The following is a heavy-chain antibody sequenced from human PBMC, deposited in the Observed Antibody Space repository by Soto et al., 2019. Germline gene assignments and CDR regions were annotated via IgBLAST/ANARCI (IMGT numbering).Heavy chain of an antibody. CDR3: AKDATRRIAAAGIKTNWFDP. CDR1: GFTFSSYA. D-gene: IGHD6-13*01. V-gene: IGHV3-23*01. CDR2: ISGSGGST. Sequence: PGGSLRLSCAASGFTFSSYAMSWVRQAPGKGLEWVSAISGSGGSTYYADSVKGRFTISRDNSKNTLYLQMNSLRAEDTAVYYCAKDATRRIAAAGIKTNWFDPWGQGTLVTV. J-gene: IGHJ5*02.